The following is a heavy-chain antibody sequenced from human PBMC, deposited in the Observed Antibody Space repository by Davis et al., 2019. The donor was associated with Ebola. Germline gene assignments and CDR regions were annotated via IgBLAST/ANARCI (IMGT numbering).Heavy chain of an antibody. Sequence: ASVKVSCKASGYTFTSYGISWVRQAPGQGLEWMGWISAYNGNTNYAQKLQGRVTMTRDTSISTAYMELSRLRSDDTVVYYCARGQGRGDYGMDVWGQGTTVTVSS. CDR1: GYTFTSYG. CDR3: ARGQGRGDYGMDV. D-gene: IGHD3-10*01. CDR2: ISAYNGNT. J-gene: IGHJ6*02. V-gene: IGHV1-18*04.